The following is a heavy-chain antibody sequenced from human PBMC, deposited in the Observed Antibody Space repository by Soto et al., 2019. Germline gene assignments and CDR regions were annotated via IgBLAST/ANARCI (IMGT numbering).Heavy chain of an antibody. CDR1: GFTFGSYA. V-gene: IGHV3-23*01. J-gene: IGHJ4*02. D-gene: IGHD3-22*01. CDR3: AKSLYELFSLAEFNC. CDR2: ISGSGTTT. Sequence: GGSLRLSCAASGFTFGSYALNWVRQAPGKGLEWVAEISGSGTTTYYAPSVKGRFIISSDSSKNTLYLQMYSLRAEDTAIYYCAKSLYELFSLAEFNCWGQGALVTVSS.